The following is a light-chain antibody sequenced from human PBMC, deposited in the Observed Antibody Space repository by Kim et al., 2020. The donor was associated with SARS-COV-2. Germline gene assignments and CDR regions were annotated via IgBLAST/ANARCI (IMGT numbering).Light chain of an antibody. CDR1: NIGSKA. CDR3: QVWDRSSDHRV. Sequence: AKAQMARSTCGGNNIGSKAVHWYQQKPGQDPVLVIYSDTNRRSGIPERFSGSNPANTATLTISRIEAGDEADFYCQVWDRSSDHRVFGGGTQLTVL. V-gene: IGLV3-12*02. J-gene: IGLJ3*02. CDR2: SDT.